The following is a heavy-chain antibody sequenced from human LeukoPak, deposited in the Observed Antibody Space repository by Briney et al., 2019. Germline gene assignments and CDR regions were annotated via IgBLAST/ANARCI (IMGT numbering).Heavy chain of an antibody. D-gene: IGHD2-15*01. CDR1: GGSISSSSYY. V-gene: IGHV4-39*01. Sequence: PSETLSLTCTVSGGSISSSSYYWGWLRQPPGKGLEWVGSIYYSGSTYYNPSRKSRVTISVDTSKKQCSLKLSSVTAADTAVYYCARHVAEYCSGGSCYPYYFDYWGRGTLVTVSS. CDR3: ARHVAEYCSGGSCYPYYFDY. CDR2: IYYSGST. J-gene: IGHJ4*02.